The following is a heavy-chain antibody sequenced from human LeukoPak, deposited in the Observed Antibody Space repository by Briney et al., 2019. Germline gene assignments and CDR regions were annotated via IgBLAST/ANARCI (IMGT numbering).Heavy chain of an antibody. CDR3: ASSRDSSLDY. Sequence: SETLSLTCTVSGGSVSSGYYWSWIRQQPGKGLEYIGYIYYSGSTYYNPSLRSRVTISEDTSKNQFSLELTSVTAADTAVYFCASSRDSSLDYWGQGTLVTVSS. V-gene: IGHV4-31*03. CDR1: GGSVSSGYY. CDR2: IYYSGST. D-gene: IGHD2-21*02. J-gene: IGHJ4*02.